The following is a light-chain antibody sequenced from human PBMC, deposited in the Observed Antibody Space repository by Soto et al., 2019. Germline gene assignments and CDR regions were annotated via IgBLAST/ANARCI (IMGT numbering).Light chain of an antibody. CDR3: SSSITNNIVV. J-gene: IGLJ2*01. V-gene: IGLV2-14*01. CDR2: EVS. Sequence: QSALTQPASVSGSPGQSITISCTGTSSDVGDYNYVSWYQQHPGKAPKLIIYEVSHRLSGVSNRFSGSKSGHMASLTISGLQDDDEADYYCSSSITNNIVVFGGGTKVTVL. CDR1: SSDVGDYNY.